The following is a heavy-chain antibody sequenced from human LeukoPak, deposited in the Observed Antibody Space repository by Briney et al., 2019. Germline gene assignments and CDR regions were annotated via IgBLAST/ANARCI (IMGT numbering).Heavy chain of an antibody. V-gene: IGHV4-59*11. Sequence: PSETLSLACTVSVGSISGHFWGWVRQAPGTGLDWIGHIYYSGATNYNPSLRSRVTISVDTSKNQFSLKLRSVTAADTAVYYCARAQYSGSCFDYWGQGTLVTVSS. J-gene: IGHJ4*03. D-gene: IGHD1-26*01. CDR1: VGSISGHF. CDR3: ARAQYSGSCFDY. CDR2: IYYSGAT.